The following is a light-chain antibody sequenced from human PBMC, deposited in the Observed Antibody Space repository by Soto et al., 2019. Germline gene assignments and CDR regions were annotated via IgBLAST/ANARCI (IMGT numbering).Light chain of an antibody. CDR3: QQRSNWPPIT. J-gene: IGKJ5*01. Sequence: EIVLTQSPATLSLSPGERATLSCRATQSISSYLAWYQQKPGQAPRLLIYDASHRATGIPARFSGSGSGTDFTLPISSLEPEDFAVYYCQQRSNWPPITFGQVTRLEMK. CDR2: DAS. CDR1: QSISSY. V-gene: IGKV3-11*01.